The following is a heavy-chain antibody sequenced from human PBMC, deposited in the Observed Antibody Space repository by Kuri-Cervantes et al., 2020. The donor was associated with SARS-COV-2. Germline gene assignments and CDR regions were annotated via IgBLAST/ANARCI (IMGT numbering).Heavy chain of an antibody. CDR3: ARDGPLYYYGSGRSPREAAWFDP. J-gene: IGHJ5*02. CDR1: GGSFSGYY. D-gene: IGHD3-10*01. CDR2: INHSGST. Sequence: SETLSLTCAVYGGSFSGYYWSWIRQPPGKGLEWIGEINHSGSTNYNPSLKSRVTISVDTSKNQFSLKLSSVTAADTAVYYCARDGPLYYYGSGRSPREAAWFDPWGQGTLVTVSS. V-gene: IGHV4-34*01.